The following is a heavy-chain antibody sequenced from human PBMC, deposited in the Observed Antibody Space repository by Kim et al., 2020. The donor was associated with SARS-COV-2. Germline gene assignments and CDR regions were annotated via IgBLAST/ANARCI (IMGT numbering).Heavy chain of an antibody. CDR3: ASDLVVTSHTQIHYGMDV. Sequence: GESLKISCKGSANSFSNHRINWVRQTPGKGLEWMGRIDPSDSYTKYSPSFQGHVTISVDKSSSTVYLQWTTLQASDTAMYYCASDLVVTSHTQIHYGMDVWGQGTTVTVSS. CDR2: IDPSDSYT. CDR1: ANSFSNHR. D-gene: IGHD2-15*01. V-gene: IGHV5-10-1*01. J-gene: IGHJ6*02.